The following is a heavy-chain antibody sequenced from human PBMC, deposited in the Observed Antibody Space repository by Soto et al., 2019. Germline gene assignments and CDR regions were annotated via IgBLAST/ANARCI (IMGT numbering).Heavy chain of an antibody. CDR2: ISYDGSDR. V-gene: IGHV3-30*18. CDR1: GFTFRSYG. J-gene: IGHJ6*02. CDR3: AKVSSARGYYFYGMDV. D-gene: IGHD3-10*01. Sequence: QVQLVESGGGVVQPGRSLRLSCAASGFTFRSYGMHWVRQAPGKGLEWVAVISYDGSDRYYADSVKGRFTISRDNSKNTRYLPMNSLRAADTAVYYCAKVSSARGYYFYGMDVWGQGTTVTVSS.